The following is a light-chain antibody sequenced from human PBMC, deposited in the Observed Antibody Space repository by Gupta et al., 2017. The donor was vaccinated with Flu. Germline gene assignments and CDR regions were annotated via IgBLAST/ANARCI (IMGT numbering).Light chain of an antibody. CDR2: DAF. CDR1: KTVRGDS. V-gene: IGKV3-20*01. J-gene: IGKJ1*01. Sequence: DIVLTHSPGTLSLSPGERATLSCGANKTVRGDSLAWYQQKPGQAPRLLIYDAFSRATGVPDRFSGSGSGTDFTLTITRLEPEDFAVYFCHQYATSFQTFGQGTTVEIK. CDR3: HQYATSFQT.